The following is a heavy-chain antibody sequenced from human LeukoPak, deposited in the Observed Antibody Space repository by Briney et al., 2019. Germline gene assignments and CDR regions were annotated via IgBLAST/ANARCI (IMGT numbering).Heavy chain of an antibody. CDR2: ITSGGST. J-gene: IGHJ4*02. V-gene: IGHV3-23*01. CDR3: AKWAAMTRFDY. D-gene: IGHD6-13*01. CDR1: GFXFSSYA. Sequence: PGGSLRLSCAASGFXFSSYAMTWVRQAPGKGLGWVSGITSGGSTYYADSVKGRFTISRDNSKNTLYLQMNSLRAEDTAVYFCAKWAAMTRFDYWGQGTLVTVSS.